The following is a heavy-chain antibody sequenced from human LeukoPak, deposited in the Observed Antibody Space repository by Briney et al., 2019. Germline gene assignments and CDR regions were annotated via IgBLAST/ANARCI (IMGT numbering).Heavy chain of an antibody. Sequence: PGGSLRLSCAASGFTFDDYGMCWVRHAPGKGLEWVSGINWNGGSTGYADSVKGRFTISRDNAKNSLYLQMNSLRAEDTALYYCARDEGGELLTYFDYWGQGTLVTVSS. J-gene: IGHJ4*02. CDR3: ARDEGGELLTYFDY. CDR2: INWNGGST. CDR1: GFTFDDYG. D-gene: IGHD1-26*01. V-gene: IGHV3-20*04.